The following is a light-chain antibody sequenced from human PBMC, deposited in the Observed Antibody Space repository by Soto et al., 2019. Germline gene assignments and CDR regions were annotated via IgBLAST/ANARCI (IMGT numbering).Light chain of an antibody. CDR3: QQYYSTPLT. CDR2: AAS. J-gene: IGKJ4*01. V-gene: IGKV1-39*01. CDR1: QSMRTY. Sequence: DIQMTQSPASLSASVGDRVTITCRASQSMRTYLNWYQQKPGKAPKLLIYAASSLQSGVPSRFSGSGSGTDFTLTISSLQAEDVAVYYCQQYYSTPLTFGGGTKVDIK.